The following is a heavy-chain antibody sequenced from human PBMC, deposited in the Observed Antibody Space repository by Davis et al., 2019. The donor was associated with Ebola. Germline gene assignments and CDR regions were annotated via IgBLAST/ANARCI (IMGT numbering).Heavy chain of an antibody. CDR3: SRPGSFFKEFAY. J-gene: IGHJ4*02. CDR1: GFPFADYT. CDR2: IRSTPYGGTT. V-gene: IGHV3-49*04. D-gene: IGHD3-10*01. Sequence: GESLKISCTTSGFPFADYTISWVRKAPGEGLEWVGFIRSTPYGGTTEYAASVTGRFSISRDDSTGIAYLQMNSLRTDDTALYYCSRPGSFFKEFAYWGQGTLVTVSS.